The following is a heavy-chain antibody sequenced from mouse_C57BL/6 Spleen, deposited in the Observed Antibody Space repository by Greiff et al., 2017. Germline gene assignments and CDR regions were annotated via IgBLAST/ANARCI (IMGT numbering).Heavy chain of an antibody. Sequence: QVQLQQPGPELVKPGASVKLSCKASGYTFTSYWMHWVKQRPGQGLEWIGNINPSNGGTNYNEKFKSKATLTVDTSSSAAYMHLSILTSEDAAVYYCSSHYYGSSDGYFGVWGTGTTVTV. CDR2: INPSNGGT. CDR3: SSHYYGSSDGYFGV. V-gene: IGHV1-53*01. CDR1: GYTFTSYW. D-gene: IGHD1-1*01. J-gene: IGHJ1*03.